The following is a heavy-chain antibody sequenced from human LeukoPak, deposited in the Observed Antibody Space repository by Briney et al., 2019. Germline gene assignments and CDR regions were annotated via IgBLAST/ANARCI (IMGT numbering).Heavy chain of an antibody. J-gene: IGHJ3*02. Sequence: GGSVKVSCKVSGYTLTELSMHWVRQAPGKGLEWMGGFDPEDGETMSAQKFQGRVTMTEDTSTDTVYMKLSSLRSEDTAMYFCATGKGYMAFDIWGQGTMVTVSS. CDR3: ATGKGYMAFDI. CDR1: GYTLTELS. D-gene: IGHD3-16*02. V-gene: IGHV1-24*01. CDR2: FDPEDGET.